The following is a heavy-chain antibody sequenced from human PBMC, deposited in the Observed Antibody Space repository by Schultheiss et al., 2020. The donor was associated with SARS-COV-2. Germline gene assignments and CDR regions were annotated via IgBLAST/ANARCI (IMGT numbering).Heavy chain of an antibody. CDR2: IYHSGST. D-gene: IGHD5-24*01. CDR1: GYSISSGHF. V-gene: IGHV4-38-2*02. J-gene: IGHJ4*02. Sequence: SETLSLTCAVSGYSISSGHFWGWMRQPPGKGLEWIGEIYHSGSTNYNPSLKSRVTISVDKSKNQFSLKLSSVTAADTAVYYCARDATLPGPNYFDYWGQGTLVTVSS. CDR3: ARDATLPGPNYFDY.